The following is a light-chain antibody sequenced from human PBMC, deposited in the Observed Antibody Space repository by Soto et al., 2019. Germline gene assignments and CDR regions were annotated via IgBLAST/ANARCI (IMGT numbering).Light chain of an antibody. CDR3: QQFSSYPWT. CDR1: QSVGRW. Sequence: IQMTQSPSTLSASVGDRVTITCRASQSVGRWLAWYQQKPGKAPNLLIYDASTLQSGVPSRFSATGSGTDFTLSISSLQPDDFATFYCQQFSSYPWTFGQGTKVEIK. J-gene: IGKJ1*01. CDR2: DAS. V-gene: IGKV1-5*01.